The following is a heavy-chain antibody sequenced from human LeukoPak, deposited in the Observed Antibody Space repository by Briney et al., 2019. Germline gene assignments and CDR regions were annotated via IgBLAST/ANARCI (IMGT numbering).Heavy chain of an antibody. D-gene: IGHD5-18*01. CDR1: GLTFSSYA. CDR3: AARIQLWLRDY. V-gene: IGHV3-23*01. J-gene: IGHJ4*02. CDR2: ISGSGGST. Sequence: GGSLRLSCAASGLTFSSYAMSWVRQAPGKGPEWVSGISGSGGSTYYADSVKGRFTISRDNSKNTLYLQMNSLRAKDTAEYYCAARIQLWLRDYWGQGTLVTVSS.